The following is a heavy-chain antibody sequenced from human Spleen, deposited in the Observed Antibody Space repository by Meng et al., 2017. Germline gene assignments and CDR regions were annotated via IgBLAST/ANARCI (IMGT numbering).Heavy chain of an antibody. Sequence: GGSLRPSCAASRFTFSSYAMSWVRQAPGKGREWVSAISGSGGSTYYADSVKGRFTISRDNSKKTLYLQMNSLRTEDTAVYYCARGPIPVAGRLDYWGQGTLVTVSS. CDR2: ISGSGGST. V-gene: IGHV3-23*01. CDR3: ARGPIPVAGRLDY. J-gene: IGHJ4*02. CDR1: RFTFSSYA. D-gene: IGHD6-19*01.